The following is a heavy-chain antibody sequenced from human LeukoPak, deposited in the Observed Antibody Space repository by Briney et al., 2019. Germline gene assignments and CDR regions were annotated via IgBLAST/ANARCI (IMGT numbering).Heavy chain of an antibody. J-gene: IGHJ4*02. Sequence: SETLSLTCTVSGGSISSYYWSWIRQPPGKGLEWIGYIYYSGSTNYNPSLKSRVTISVDTSKNQFSLKLSSVTAADTAVYYCARPRRGYSGYGWFDYWGQGTLVTVSS. CDR3: ARPRRGYSGYGWFDY. D-gene: IGHD5-12*01. CDR2: IYYSGST. V-gene: IGHV4-59*12. CDR1: GGSISSYY.